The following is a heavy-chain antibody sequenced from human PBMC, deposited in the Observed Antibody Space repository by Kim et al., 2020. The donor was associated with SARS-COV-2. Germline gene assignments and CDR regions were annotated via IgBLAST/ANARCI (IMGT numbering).Heavy chain of an antibody. CDR1: GFTFSNAW. CDR2: IKSKTDGGTK. J-gene: IGHJ4*02. CDR3: TTARYDYSDSNDF. V-gene: IGHV3-15*01. Sequence: GGSLRLSCVASGFTFSNAWMSWVRQAPGKGLEWVGRIKSKTDGGTKDYAAPVKGRFTISSDDSKNTLHLHMNSLKTEDTAVYYCTTARYDYSDSNDFWGQGTLVTVSS. D-gene: IGHD4-17*01.